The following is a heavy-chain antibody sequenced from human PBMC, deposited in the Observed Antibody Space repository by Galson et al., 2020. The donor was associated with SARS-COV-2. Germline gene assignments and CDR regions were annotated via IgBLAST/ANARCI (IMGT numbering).Heavy chain of an antibody. V-gene: IGHV1-2*02. CDR2: INPTSGGT. J-gene: IGHJ4*02. CDR1: GYTFTGYY. D-gene: IGHD6-13*01. CDR3: AREVAAAALRNIDY. Sequence: ASVKVSCKASGYTFTGYYIHWVRQAPGQGLEWMGWINPTSGGTKYAQKFQGRITMTRDTSISTAYMELSSLRSDDAAVYYCAREVAAAALRNIDYWGQGTLVTVSS.